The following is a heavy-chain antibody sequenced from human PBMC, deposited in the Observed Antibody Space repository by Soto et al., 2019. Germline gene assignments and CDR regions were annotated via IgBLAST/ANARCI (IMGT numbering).Heavy chain of an antibody. J-gene: IGHJ6*02. V-gene: IGHV3-23*01. Sequence: PGGSLRLSCAASGFTFSNFAMNWVRQAPGKGLECISVISVSGGTTYYADSVKGRFTISRDNSKNTLYLQMNSLRAEDTAVYYCAKDRGYPLDYYYGMDVWGQGTTVTVSS. CDR3: AKDRGYPLDYYYGMDV. CDR1: GFTFSNFA. CDR2: ISVSGGTT. D-gene: IGHD1-1*01.